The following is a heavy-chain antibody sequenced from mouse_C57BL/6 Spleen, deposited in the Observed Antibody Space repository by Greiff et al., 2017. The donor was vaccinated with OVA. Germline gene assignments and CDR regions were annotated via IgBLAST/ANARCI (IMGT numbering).Heavy chain of an antibody. D-gene: IGHD1-1*02. V-gene: IGHV5-16*01. CDR2: INYDGSST. Sequence: EVMLVESEGGLVQPGSSMKLSCTASGFTFSDYYMAWVRQVPEKGLEWVANINYDGSSTYYLDSLKSRFIISRDNAKNILYLQMSSLKSEDTATYYCARDRWLGFDVWGTGTTVTVSS. CDR3: ARDRWLGFDV. J-gene: IGHJ1*03. CDR1: GFTFSDYY.